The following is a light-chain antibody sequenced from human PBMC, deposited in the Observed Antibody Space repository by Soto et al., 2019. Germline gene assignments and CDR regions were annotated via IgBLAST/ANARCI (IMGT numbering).Light chain of an antibody. V-gene: IGKV3-11*01. J-gene: IGKJ1*01. CDR1: QSVNSN. Sequence: EIVMTQSPATLSLSPGERATLSCRASQSVNSNLAWYQQKPGQAPRLLIYDASNRATGIPARFSGSGSGTDFTLTISSLEPEDFAVYYCQQRSNWPPWTFGQGTKVDIK. CDR2: DAS. CDR3: QQRSNWPPWT.